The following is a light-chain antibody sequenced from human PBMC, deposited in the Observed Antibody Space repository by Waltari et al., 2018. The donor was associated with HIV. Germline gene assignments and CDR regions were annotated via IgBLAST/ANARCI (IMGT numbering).Light chain of an antibody. Sequence: DVVMTQWPLYLPGTLGQSTSISCRSSQGLVYSVGDCSLHWVQQRPGQSPKLLIYRVSNRDSGVPNRFSGSGSGTDFTLKISRVEAEDLGVYYCMQSTHWPVTFGPGTRVDIK. V-gene: IGKV2-30*01. CDR3: MQSTHWPVT. J-gene: IGKJ3*01. CDR1: QGLVYSVGDCS. CDR2: RVS.